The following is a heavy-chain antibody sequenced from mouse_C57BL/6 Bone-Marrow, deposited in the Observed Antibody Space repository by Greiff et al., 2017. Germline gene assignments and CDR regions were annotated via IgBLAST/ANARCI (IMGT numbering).Heavy chain of an antibody. CDR1: GFTFSSYG. J-gene: IGHJ4*01. V-gene: IGHV5-6*01. CDR3: ASLYYYYAMDY. Sequence: EVKLMESGGDLVKPGGSLKLSCAASGFTFSSYGMSWVRQTPDKRLEWVATISSGGSYTYYPDSVKGRFPISRDNAKNTLYLQMSSLNSEDTAMYYCASLYYYYAMDYWGQGTSVTVSS. D-gene: IGHD1-3*01. CDR2: ISSGGSYT.